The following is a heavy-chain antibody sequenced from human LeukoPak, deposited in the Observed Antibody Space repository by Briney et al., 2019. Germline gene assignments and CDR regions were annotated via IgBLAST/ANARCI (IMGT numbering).Heavy chain of an antibody. CDR3: ARDSAAAGTVDY. D-gene: IGHD6-13*01. Sequence: SSETLSLTCTVSGGSISSYYWSWIRQPPGKGLEWIGYIYYSGSTNYNPSLKSRVTISVDTSKNQFSLKLSSVTAADTAVYYCARDSAAAGTVDYWGQGTLVTVSS. CDR1: GGSISSYY. CDR2: IYYSGST. V-gene: IGHV4-59*01. J-gene: IGHJ4*02.